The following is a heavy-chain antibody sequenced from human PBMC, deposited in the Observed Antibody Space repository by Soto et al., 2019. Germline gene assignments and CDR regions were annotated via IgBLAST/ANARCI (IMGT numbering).Heavy chain of an antibody. CDR3: ARRPAGDSHWYFDL. J-gene: IGHJ2*01. Sequence: DVQLLESGGDLVQPGESLRLSCAASGFIFSDFAMSWVRQTPGKGLEWVSAVSVYGGSTHYSDAVKGRFTISRDNSRDTLFLQMYSLRAEDTAVYYCARRPAGDSHWYFDLWGRGTLVTVSS. CDR2: VSVYGGST. CDR1: GFIFSDFA. D-gene: IGHD2-21*01. V-gene: IGHV3-23*01.